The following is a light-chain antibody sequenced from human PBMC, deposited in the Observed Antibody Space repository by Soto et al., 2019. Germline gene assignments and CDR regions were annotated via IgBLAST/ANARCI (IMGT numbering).Light chain of an antibody. Sequence: QSVLTQPASVSGSPGQSITISCTPTSSDLDPYNYVSWYQQFPGKAPKLILYGVSHRPPGVSNRFSGSKFGNTVSLTISGLQAEDEADYFCCSYRSTTAIVFGGGTKVTVL. J-gene: IGLJ2*01. CDR2: GVS. V-gene: IGLV2-14*01. CDR3: CSYRSTTAIV. CDR1: SSDLDPYNY.